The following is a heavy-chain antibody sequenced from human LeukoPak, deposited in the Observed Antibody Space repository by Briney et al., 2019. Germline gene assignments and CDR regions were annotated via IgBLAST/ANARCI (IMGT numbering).Heavy chain of an antibody. CDR1: GFTVSSNY. V-gene: IGHV3-23*01. CDR2: ISGSGGST. CDR3: AKKGHNVAAAGTIDY. D-gene: IGHD6-13*01. J-gene: IGHJ4*02. Sequence: GGSLRLSCAASGFTVSSNYMSWVRQAPGKGLEWVSAISGSGGSTYYADSVKGRFTISRDNSKNTLYLQMNSLRAEDTAVYYCAKKGHNVAAAGTIDYWGQGTLVTVSS.